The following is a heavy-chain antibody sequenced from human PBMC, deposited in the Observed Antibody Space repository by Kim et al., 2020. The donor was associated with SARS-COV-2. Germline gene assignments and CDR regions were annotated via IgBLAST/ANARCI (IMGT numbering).Heavy chain of an antibody. CDR2: INGGNGNT. CDR1: GYTFTTYS. V-gene: IGHV1-3*01. CDR3: ARDHEAVADTWYYHGMDV. J-gene: IGHJ6*02. Sequence: ASVKVSCKASGYTFTTYSIHWVRQAPGQRLEWMGWINGGNGNTKYSQNFQGRVTITRDTSASTAYMELSSLRSEDTAVYYCARDHEAVADTWYYHGMDVWGQGTTVTVSS. D-gene: IGHD6-19*01.